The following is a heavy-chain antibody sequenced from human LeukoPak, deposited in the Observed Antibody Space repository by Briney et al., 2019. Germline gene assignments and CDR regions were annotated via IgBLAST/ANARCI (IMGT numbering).Heavy chain of an antibody. Sequence: GESLKISCKGSGYSFTSYWIGWVRQMPGKGLEWMGIIYPGDSDTRYSPSFQGQVTISTDKSISTAYLQWSSLKASDTAMYYCARQFGGNPRSNWFDPWGQGTLVTVSS. V-gene: IGHV5-51*01. CDR1: GYSFTSYW. CDR3: ARQFGGNPRSNWFDP. CDR2: IYPGDSDT. D-gene: IGHD3-16*01. J-gene: IGHJ5*02.